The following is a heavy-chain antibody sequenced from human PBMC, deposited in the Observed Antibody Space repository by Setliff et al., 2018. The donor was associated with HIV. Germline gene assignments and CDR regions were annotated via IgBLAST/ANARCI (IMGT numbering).Heavy chain of an antibody. CDR1: GYTLTKLS. V-gene: IGHV1-2*06. CDR2: INPNSGGT. Sequence: ASVKVSCKVSGYTLTKLSIHWVRQGPGKGLEWMGRINPNSGGTKYAQKFQGRVTMTRDTSISTAYMELSRLISDDTAVYYCARESRDIVATSPLDYWGQGTLVTVSS. CDR3: ARESRDIVATSPLDY. D-gene: IGHD5-12*01. J-gene: IGHJ4*02.